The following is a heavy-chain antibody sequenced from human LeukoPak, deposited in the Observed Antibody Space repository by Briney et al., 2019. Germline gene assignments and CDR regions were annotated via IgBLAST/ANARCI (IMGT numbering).Heavy chain of an antibody. J-gene: IGHJ4*02. CDR2: ISGGGGST. CDR3: AKDIQAAAGTNY. D-gene: IGHD6-13*01. V-gene: IGHV3-23*01. CDR1: GGSISSSSYY. Sequence: ETLSLTCTVSGGSISSSSYYWGWIRQPPGKGLEWVSAISGGGGSTYYADSVKGRFTISRDNSKNTLYLQMNSLRAEDTAVYYCAKDIQAAAGTNYWGQGTLVTVSS.